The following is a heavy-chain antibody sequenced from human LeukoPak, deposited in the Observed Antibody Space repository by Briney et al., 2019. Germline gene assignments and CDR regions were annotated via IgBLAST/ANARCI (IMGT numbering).Heavy chain of an antibody. V-gene: IGHV3-23*01. CDR3: ARDPYNTILYRLAR. CDR2: ISANGQAT. Sequence: QTGGSLRLSCAGSGFAFGTYAMSWVRQAPGMGLEWVSSISANGQATYYADSVEGRFTISRDNSKSTLYLQLSSLRAEDTATYYCARDPYNTILYRLARWGQGTLVTVSS. D-gene: IGHD3-10*01. CDR1: GFAFGTYA. J-gene: IGHJ4*02.